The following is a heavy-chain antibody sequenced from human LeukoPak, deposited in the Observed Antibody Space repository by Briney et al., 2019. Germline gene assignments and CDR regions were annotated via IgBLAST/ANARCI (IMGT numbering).Heavy chain of an antibody. V-gene: IGHV3-15*01. CDR3: ARASGPFDY. CDR2: IKSKTDGGTS. J-gene: IGHJ4*02. Sequence: GGSLRLSCATSGLTFTNAWMSWFRQAPGKGLGWVGRIKSKTDGGTSDYAAPVQGRFTISRDDSKNTLYLQMNSLRAEDTAVYFCARASGPFDYWGQGTLVTVSS. CDR1: GLTFTNAW.